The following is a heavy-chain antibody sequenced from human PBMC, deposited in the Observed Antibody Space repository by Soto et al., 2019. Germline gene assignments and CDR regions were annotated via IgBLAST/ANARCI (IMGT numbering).Heavy chain of an antibody. V-gene: IGHV1-69*02. CDR1: GYIFTSHY. D-gene: IGHD3-22*01. CDR2: IIPIFDIT. CDR3: ARSLLGDYYDSDGLDN. J-gene: IGHJ4*02. Sequence: SVKVSCKAIGYIFTSHYMHWVRQAPGQGLEWMGRIIPIFDITNYAQKFQGRVTITADKSTSTVYMDLSSLRSEDTAVYYCARSLLGDYYDSDGLDNWGQGTLVTVSS.